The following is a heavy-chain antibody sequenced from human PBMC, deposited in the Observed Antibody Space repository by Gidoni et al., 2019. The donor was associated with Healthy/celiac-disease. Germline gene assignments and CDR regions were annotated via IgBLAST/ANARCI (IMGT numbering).Heavy chain of an antibody. J-gene: IGHJ5*02. CDR1: GFTFSSYW. Sequence: EVQLVESGGGLVQTGGSLRLSCAASGFTFSSYWMGWVRQAPGKGLEWVANIKQDGSEKYYVDSVRGRFTISRDNAKNSLYLQMNSLRAEDTALYYCARFQSTSQAYNWFDPWGQGTLVTVSS. CDR3: ARFQSTSQAYNWFDP. CDR2: IKQDGSEK. V-gene: IGHV3-7*01.